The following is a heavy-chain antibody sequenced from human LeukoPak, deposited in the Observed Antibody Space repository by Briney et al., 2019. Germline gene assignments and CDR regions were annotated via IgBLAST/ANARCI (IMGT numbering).Heavy chain of an antibody. J-gene: IGHJ4*02. CDR1: GFTFGDYA. Sequence: PGRSLRLSCTASGFTFGDYAMSWVRQAPGKGLEWVSAISGSGGSTYYADSVKGRFTISRDNSKNTLYLQMNSLRAEDTAVYYCATATSIVVVTNPPDYWGQGTLVTVSS. V-gene: IGHV3-23*01. CDR2: ISGSGGST. CDR3: ATATSIVVVTNPPDY. D-gene: IGHD3-22*01.